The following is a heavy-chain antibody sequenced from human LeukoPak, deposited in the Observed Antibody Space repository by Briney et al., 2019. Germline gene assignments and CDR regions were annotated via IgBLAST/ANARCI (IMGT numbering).Heavy chain of an antibody. CDR1: GFTFSSYS. V-gene: IGHV3-21*01. Sequence: GGSLRLSCAASGFTFSSYSMNWVRQAPGKGLEWVSSISSSSSYIYYADSVKGRLTISRDNAKNSLYLQMNSLRAEDTAVYYCARGMIHREVTCSSTSCYWEYYFDYWGQGTLVTVSS. J-gene: IGHJ4*02. CDR3: ARGMIHREVTCSSTSCYWEYYFDY. D-gene: IGHD2-2*01. CDR2: ISSSSSYI.